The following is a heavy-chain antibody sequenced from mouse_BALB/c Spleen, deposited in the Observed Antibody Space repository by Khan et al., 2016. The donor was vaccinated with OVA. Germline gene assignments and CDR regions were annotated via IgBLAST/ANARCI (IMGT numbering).Heavy chain of an antibody. D-gene: IGHD1-1*01. CDR1: GYTFTNYW. J-gene: IGHJ3*01. Sequence: VQLQESGAELAKPGASVKMSCKVSGYTFTNYWMHWVKQRPGQGLEWIGYIDPTTGYTEYNQKFKDKATLTADKSSSTAYMQLSSLTSEESAVYYGTSHGSTYTWFDHWGQGTLVTVSA. V-gene: IGHV1-7*01. CDR3: TSHGSTYTWFDH. CDR2: IDPTTGYT.